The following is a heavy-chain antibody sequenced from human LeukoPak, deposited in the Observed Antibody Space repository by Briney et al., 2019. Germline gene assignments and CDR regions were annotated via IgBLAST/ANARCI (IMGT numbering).Heavy chain of an antibody. CDR3: ARGPPSDILTGYYRYYYYYGMDV. J-gene: IGHJ6*02. V-gene: IGHV3-33*01. D-gene: IGHD3-9*01. CDR1: GFTFSSYG. CDR2: IWYDGSNK. Sequence: PGGSLRLSCAASGFTFSSYGMHWVHQAPGKGLEWVAVIWYDGSNKYYADSVKGRFTISRDNSKSTLYLQMNSLRAEDTAVYYCARGPPSDILTGYYRYYYYYGMDVWGQGTTVTVSS.